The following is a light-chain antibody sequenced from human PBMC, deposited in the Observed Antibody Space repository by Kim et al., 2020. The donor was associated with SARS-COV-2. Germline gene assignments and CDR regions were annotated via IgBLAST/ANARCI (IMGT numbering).Light chain of an antibody. J-gene: IGLJ1*01. CDR1: SSDIGTYNL. CDR2: EVS. Sequence: GQSITISCTGTSSDIGTYNLVSWYQQHPGKAPRLMIDEVSRRPSGVSNRFSGSKSANTASLTISGLQAEDEADYYCCSYAGGSTSVFGTGTKVTVL. V-gene: IGLV2-23*02. CDR3: CSYAGGSTSV.